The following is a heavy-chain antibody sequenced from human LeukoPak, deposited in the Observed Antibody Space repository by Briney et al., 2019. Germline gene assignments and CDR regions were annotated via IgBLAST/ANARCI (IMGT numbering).Heavy chain of an antibody. CDR1: GSTFSTYW. D-gene: IGHD6-13*01. V-gene: IGHV3-7*01. CDR3: ARDSAGNDY. Sequence: GGSLRLSCAASGSTFSTYWMSWVRQAPGKGLEWVANIKQDGSEKYYIDSVKGRFTISRDNAKNSLYLQMNSLRAEDTAMYYCARDSAGNDYWGQGTLVTVSS. J-gene: IGHJ4*02. CDR2: IKQDGSEK.